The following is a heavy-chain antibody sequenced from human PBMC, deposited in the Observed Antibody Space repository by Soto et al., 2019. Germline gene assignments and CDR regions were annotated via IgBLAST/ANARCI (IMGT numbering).Heavy chain of an antibody. CDR3: ARHTTKLLWFGELFPSFFDY. CDR2: IYYSGST. V-gene: IGHV4-39*01. Sequence: ASETLSLTCTVSGGSISSSSYYWGWIRQPPGEGLEWIGSIYYSGSTYYNPSLKSRVTISVDTSKNQFSLKLSSVTAADTAVYYCARHTTKLLWFGELFPSFFDYWGQGTLVTV. J-gene: IGHJ4*02. CDR1: GGSISSSSYY. D-gene: IGHD3-10*01.